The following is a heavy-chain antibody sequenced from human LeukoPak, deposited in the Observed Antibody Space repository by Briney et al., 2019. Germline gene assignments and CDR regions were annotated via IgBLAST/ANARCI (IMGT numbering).Heavy chain of an antibody. V-gene: IGHV3-7*05. D-gene: IGHD1-26*01. CDR3: ARVWELSFDH. Sequence: PGGSLRLSCAASEFSFSRSWMNWVRQAPGKGLEWVANIKQDGSAKYFVDSVEGRFTISRDNAKNSLYLQMNSLRAEDTALYYCARVWELSFDHWGQGTLVTVSS. CDR1: EFSFSRSW. CDR2: IKQDGSAK. J-gene: IGHJ4*02.